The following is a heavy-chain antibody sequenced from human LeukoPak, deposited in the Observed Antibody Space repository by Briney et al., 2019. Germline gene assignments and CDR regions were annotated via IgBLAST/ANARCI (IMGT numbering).Heavy chain of an antibody. J-gene: IGHJ3*02. D-gene: IGHD3-22*01. Sequence: SETLSLTCTVSGGSMSSYYWRWIRQPPGKGLEWIGYIYYSGSTNYNPALKSRVTMSIDTSKNQFSLKLSSVTAADTGVYYCARESKGDASDYSNAFDIWGQGTMVTVSS. V-gene: IGHV4-59*01. CDR1: GGSMSSYY. CDR2: IYYSGST. CDR3: ARESKGDASDYSNAFDI.